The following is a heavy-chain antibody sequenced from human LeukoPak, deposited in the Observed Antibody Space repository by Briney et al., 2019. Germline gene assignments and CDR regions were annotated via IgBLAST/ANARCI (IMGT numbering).Heavy chain of an antibody. J-gene: IGHJ4*02. CDR2: IYYSGST. Sequence: SETLSLTCTVSGGSISSSSYYWGWNRQAPGKGLEWIGSIYYSGSTYYNPSLKSRFTMSVDTSKNQFSLKLSSVTAADTAVYYCARHLSSSWYFDYWGQGTLVTVSS. V-gene: IGHV4-39*01. CDR3: ARHLSSSWYFDY. D-gene: IGHD6-13*01. CDR1: GGSISSSSYY.